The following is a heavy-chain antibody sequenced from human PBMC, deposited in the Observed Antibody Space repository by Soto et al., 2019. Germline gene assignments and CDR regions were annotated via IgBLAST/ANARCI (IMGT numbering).Heavy chain of an antibody. J-gene: IGHJ4*02. CDR2: IWYDGSNK. CDR1: GFTFSSYG. Sequence: GGSLRLSCAASGFTFSSYGMHWVRQAPGKGLEWVAVIWYDGSNKYYADSVKGRFTISRDNSKNTLYLQMNSLRAEDTAVYYCARDEEQWLARSLFDYWGQGTLVTVSS. CDR3: ARDEEQWLARSLFDY. D-gene: IGHD6-19*01. V-gene: IGHV3-33*01.